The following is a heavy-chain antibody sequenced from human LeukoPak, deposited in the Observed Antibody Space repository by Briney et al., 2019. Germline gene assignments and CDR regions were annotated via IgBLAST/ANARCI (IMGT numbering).Heavy chain of an antibody. J-gene: IGHJ4*02. CDR1: GGTFSSYA. CDR3: AREGCSSGWYAY. D-gene: IGHD6-19*01. V-gene: IGHV1-69*13. CDR2: IIPIFGTA. Sequence: ASVKVSCKASGGTFSSYAISWVRQAPGQGLEWMGGIIPIFGTANYAQKFQGRVTITADESTSTAYMELSSLRSEDTAVYYCAREGCSSGWYAYWGQGTLVTVSS.